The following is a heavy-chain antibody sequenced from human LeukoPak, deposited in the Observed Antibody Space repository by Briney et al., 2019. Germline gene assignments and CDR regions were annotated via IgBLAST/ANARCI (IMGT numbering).Heavy chain of an antibody. CDR1: GFTFSNYG. D-gene: IGHD1-1*01. V-gene: IGHV3-23*01. CDR2: ISGSGGTT. J-gene: IGHJ4*02. Sequence: GGSLRLSCAASGFTFSNYGMSWVRQAPGKGLEWVSAISGSGGTTYYADSVKGRFTISRDNSENTLYLQMNSLRAEDTAVYYCARGPGWNDYWGQGTLVTVSS. CDR3: ARGPGWNDY.